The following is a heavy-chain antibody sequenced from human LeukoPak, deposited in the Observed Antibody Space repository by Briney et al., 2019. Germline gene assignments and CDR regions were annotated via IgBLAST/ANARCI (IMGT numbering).Heavy chain of an antibody. Sequence: PGGSLRLSCAASGITFSSYAMHWVRQAPGKGLEWVAVISYDGSNKNYADSVKGRFTISRDNSKNTLYQQMNSLRAEDTAVYYCARVREYYDILTGYYTQYGMDVWGQGTTVTVSS. CDR3: ARVREYYDILTGYYTQYGMDV. V-gene: IGHV3-30-3*01. D-gene: IGHD3-9*01. CDR1: GITFSSYA. J-gene: IGHJ6*02. CDR2: ISYDGSNK.